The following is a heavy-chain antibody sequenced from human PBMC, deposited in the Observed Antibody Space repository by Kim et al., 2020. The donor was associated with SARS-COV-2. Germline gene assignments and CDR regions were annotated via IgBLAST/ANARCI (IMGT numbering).Heavy chain of an antibody. J-gene: IGHJ2*01. CDR2: ISASGAPP. V-gene: IGHV3-23*01. CDR3: AKVNDYGDYLQWYFDL. Sequence: GGSLRLSCAASGFTFSSYAMSWVRQAPEKGLEWVSGISASGAPPYYADSVKGRFTISRDNSKNTLYLQMNSLRAEDTAVYYWAKVNDYGDYLQWYFDLWGRGTLGTVSS. CDR1: GFTFSSYA. D-gene: IGHD4-17*01.